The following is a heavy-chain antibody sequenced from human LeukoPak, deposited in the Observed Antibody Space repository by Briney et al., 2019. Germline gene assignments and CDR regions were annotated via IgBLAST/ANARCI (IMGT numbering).Heavy chain of an antibody. CDR2: IIPIFGTA. V-gene: IGHV1-69*05. J-gene: IGHJ5*02. D-gene: IGHD3-10*01. Sequence: SVKVSCKASGGTFSSCAISWVRQAPGQGLEWMGGIIPIFGTANYAQKFQGRVTITTDESTSTAYMELSSLRSEDTAVYYCARVGYYYGSGSYWFDPWGQGTLVTVSS. CDR1: GGTFSSCA. CDR3: ARVGYYYGSGSYWFDP.